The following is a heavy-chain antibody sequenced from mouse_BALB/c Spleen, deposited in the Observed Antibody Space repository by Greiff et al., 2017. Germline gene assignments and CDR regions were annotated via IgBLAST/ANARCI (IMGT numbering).Heavy chain of an antibody. CDR2: IDPPNGNT. V-gene: IGHV14-3*02. D-gene: IGHD2-4*01. Sequence: EVQLQQSGAELVKPGASVKLSCTASGFNIKDTYMHWVKQRPEQGLEWIGRIDPPNGNTKYDPKFQGKATITADTSSNTAYLQLSSLTSEDTAVYYCATMITTDYAMDYWGQGTSVTVSS. CDR3: ATMITTDYAMDY. J-gene: IGHJ4*01. CDR1: GFNIKDTY.